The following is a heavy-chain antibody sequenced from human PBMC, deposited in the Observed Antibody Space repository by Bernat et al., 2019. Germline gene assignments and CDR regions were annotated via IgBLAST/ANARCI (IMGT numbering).Heavy chain of an antibody. CDR3: ARDREVVRGITIRGWFDP. J-gene: IGHJ5*02. V-gene: IGHV4-30-4*01. Sequence: QVQLQESGPGLVKPSQTLSLTCTVSGDSISSTDYYWSWIRQPPGKGLEWIGYIYYSGVTNYNPSLKSRVTISVDTSKNQFSLRLDSVTAADTAVYYCARDREVVRGITIRGWFDPWGQGTLVTASS. D-gene: IGHD3-10*01. CDR1: GDSISSTDYY. CDR2: IYYSGVT.